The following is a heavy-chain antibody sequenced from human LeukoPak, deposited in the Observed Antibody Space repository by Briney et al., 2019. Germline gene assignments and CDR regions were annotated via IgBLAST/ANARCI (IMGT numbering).Heavy chain of an antibody. Sequence: SETLSLTCTVSGGSISSGGYYWSWLRQPPGKGLEWIGYIYYSGSTYYNPSLKSRVTISVDTSKNQFSLNLSSVTAADTAVFYCARVDMRSGGNYGMDVWGQGTTVTVSS. CDR3: ARVDMRSGGNYGMDV. CDR2: IYYSGST. J-gene: IGHJ6*02. D-gene: IGHD2-15*01. CDR1: GGSISSGGYY. V-gene: IGHV4-31*03.